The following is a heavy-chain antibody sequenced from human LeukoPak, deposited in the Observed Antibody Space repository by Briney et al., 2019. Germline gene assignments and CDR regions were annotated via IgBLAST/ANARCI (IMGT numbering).Heavy chain of an antibody. CDR2: ISYDGSNK. CDR1: GFTFSSYG. CDR3: AKEGYPQRNAEYFQH. V-gene: IGHV3-30*18. D-gene: IGHD1-1*01. Sequence: PGRSLRLSCAASGFTFSSYGMHWVRQAPGKGLEWVAVISYDGSNKYYADSVKGRFTISRDNSQNTLYLQMNSLRAEDTAVYYCAKEGYPQRNAEYFQHWGQGTLVTVSS. J-gene: IGHJ1*01.